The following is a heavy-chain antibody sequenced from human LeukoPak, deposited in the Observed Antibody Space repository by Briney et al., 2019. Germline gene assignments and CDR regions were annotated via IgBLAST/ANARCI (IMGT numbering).Heavy chain of an antibody. J-gene: IGHJ4*02. D-gene: IGHD1-26*01. CDR1: GGSISSYL. Sequence: KASETLSLPCTLSGGSISSYLWRGLRQPPAKGLGWIGYIYYSGSTNYNPSLKSRVTILVDTSKNQFSLKVSSVTAADTAVYYCARGQYSGSCFDNWGQGSLVTVSS. V-gene: IGHV4-59*01. CDR2: IYYSGST. CDR3: ARGQYSGSCFDN.